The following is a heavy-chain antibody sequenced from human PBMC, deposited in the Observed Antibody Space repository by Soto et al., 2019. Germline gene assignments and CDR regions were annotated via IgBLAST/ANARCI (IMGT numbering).Heavy chain of an antibody. D-gene: IGHD5-18*01. CDR2: ISGSGGST. Sequence: GGSLRLSCAASGFTFGSYAISWVRQAPGKGLEWVSTISGSGGSTYYTDSVKGRFIISRDKSKNTVYLQMNSLRVEDTAVYYCAKAMGYSYGYYAYWGQGALVTVSS. CDR3: AKAMGYSYGYYAY. V-gene: IGHV3-23*01. J-gene: IGHJ4*02. CDR1: GFTFGSYA.